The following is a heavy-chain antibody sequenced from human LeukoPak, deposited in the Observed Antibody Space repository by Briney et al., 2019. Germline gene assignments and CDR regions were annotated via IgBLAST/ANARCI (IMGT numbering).Heavy chain of an antibody. V-gene: IGHV3-7*01. CDR2: IKQDGSEK. J-gene: IGHJ6*04. Sequence: PGGSLRLSCAASGFTFSSYWMSWVRQAPGKGLEWVANIKQDGSEKYYVDSVKGRFTISRDNAKNSLYLQMNSLRAEDTAVYYCASSLITMVRGVIIGAPRYVWGKGTTVTISS. CDR1: GFTFSSYW. D-gene: IGHD3-10*01. CDR3: ASSLITMVRGVIIGAPRYV.